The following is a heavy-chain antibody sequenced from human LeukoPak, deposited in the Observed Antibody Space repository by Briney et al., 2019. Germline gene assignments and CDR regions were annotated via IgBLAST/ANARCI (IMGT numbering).Heavy chain of an antibody. CDR3: ARPMTDYGGNTFFDY. CDR2: IYHSGST. D-gene: IGHD4-23*01. CDR1: GYSISSGYY. Sequence: SETLSLTCAVFGYSISSGYYWGWIRQPPGKGLEWIGSIYHSGSTYYNPSLKSRVTISVDTSKNQFSLKLSSVTAADTAVYYCARPMTDYGGNTFFDYWGQGTLVTVSS. V-gene: IGHV4-38-2*01. J-gene: IGHJ4*02.